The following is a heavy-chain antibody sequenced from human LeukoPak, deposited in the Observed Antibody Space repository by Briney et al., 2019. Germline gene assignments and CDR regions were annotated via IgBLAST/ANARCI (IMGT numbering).Heavy chain of an antibody. D-gene: IGHD3-22*01. CDR2: INWNGGST. Sequence: PGGSLRLSCAASGFTFDDYGMSWVRQAPGKGLEWVSGINWNGGSTGYADSVKGRFTISRDNAKNSLYLQMNSLRAEDTALYYCARVKYYYDSRYYFDYWGQGTLVTVSS. CDR3: ARVKYYYDSRYYFDY. J-gene: IGHJ4*02. V-gene: IGHV3-20*04. CDR1: GFTFDDYG.